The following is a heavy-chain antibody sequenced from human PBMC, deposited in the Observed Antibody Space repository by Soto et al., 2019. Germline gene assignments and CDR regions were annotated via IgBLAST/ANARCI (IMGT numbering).Heavy chain of an antibody. J-gene: IGHJ3*01. CDR3: VREGRGSFDF. V-gene: IGHV3-23*01. Sequence: GGSLRLSCAASGFIFTNYAMDWVRQAPGKGLEWVSVIGGRGNSAYYADSVQGRFTISRDNSKNTLSLQMSSLTADDTAIYYCVREGRGSFDFWGRGTMVTVSS. CDR1: GFIFTNYA. CDR2: IGGRGNSA. D-gene: IGHD5-12*01.